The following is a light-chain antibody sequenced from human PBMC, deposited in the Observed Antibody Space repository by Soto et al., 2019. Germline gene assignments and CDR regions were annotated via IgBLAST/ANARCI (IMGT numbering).Light chain of an antibody. CDR3: AAWDDSLSGYV. CDR1: SSNIGSNY. CDR2: RNN. Sequence: VLTQPPSASGTPGQRVTISCSGSSSNIGSNYVYWYQQLPGTAPKLLIYRNNQRPSGVPDRFSGPKSGTSASLAISGLRSEDEADYYCAAWDDSLSGYVFGTGTKVTVL. V-gene: IGLV1-47*01. J-gene: IGLJ1*01.